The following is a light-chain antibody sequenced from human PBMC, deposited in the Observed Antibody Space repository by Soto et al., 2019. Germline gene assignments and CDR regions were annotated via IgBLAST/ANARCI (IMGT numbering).Light chain of an antibody. Sequence: QSVLTQPPSASGTPGQRVTISCSGSSSNIGGNSVNWYQHLPGTAPKILMYSDDERPSGVPDRFSGSKSGTSASLAISGLQSEEEAVYYCAAWDDNLKGPVFGGGTKLTVL. CDR1: SSNIGGNS. J-gene: IGLJ2*01. CDR3: AAWDDNLKGPV. V-gene: IGLV1-44*01. CDR2: SDD.